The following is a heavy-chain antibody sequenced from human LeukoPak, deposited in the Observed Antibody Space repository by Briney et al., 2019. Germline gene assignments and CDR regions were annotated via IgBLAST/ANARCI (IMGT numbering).Heavy chain of an antibody. CDR2: IRHDGNVK. Sequence: GGSLRLSCTGSGFTFSNYWVSWVRQAPGKGLEWVPNIRHDGNVKYYVDAVKGRFTISRDNAKNSLYLQMNSLRVEDTSVYFCAEGTTGWGEGTLVSVSS. J-gene: IGHJ1*01. D-gene: IGHD1-1*01. V-gene: IGHV3-7*01. CDR1: GFTFSNYW. CDR3: AEGTTG.